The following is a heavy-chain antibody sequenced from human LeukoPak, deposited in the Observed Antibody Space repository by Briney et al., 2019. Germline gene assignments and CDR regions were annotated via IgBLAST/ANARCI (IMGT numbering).Heavy chain of an antibody. CDR3: ARSQTTASNWFDP. Sequence: ASVKVSCKASGYTFTSYDINWVRQATGQGLEWMGWMNPNSGNTGYAQKFRGRVTMTRNTSISTAYMELSSLRSEDTAVYYCARSQTTASNWFDPWGQGTLVTVSS. J-gene: IGHJ5*02. V-gene: IGHV1-8*01. D-gene: IGHD4-11*01. CDR1: GYTFTSYD. CDR2: MNPNSGNT.